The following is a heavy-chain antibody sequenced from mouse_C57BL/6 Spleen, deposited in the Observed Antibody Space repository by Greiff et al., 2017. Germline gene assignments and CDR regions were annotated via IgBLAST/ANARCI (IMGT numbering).Heavy chain of an antibody. D-gene: IGHD1-1*01. CDR1: SGFTLTSYW. CDR3: ARGRYYYGSDAAWFAY. CDR2: IKYDGSEK. Sequence: EVMLVESGGSLIEHEGYIQLFCQASGFTLTSYWLHWICQAPGKGPEWLANIKYDGSEKYYAVSMKGCFAIPRDLPKNFLYLQMRYLRNKDTEMYDGARGRYYYGSDAAWFAYWGQGTLVTVSA. V-gene: IGHV5-21*01. J-gene: IGHJ3*01.